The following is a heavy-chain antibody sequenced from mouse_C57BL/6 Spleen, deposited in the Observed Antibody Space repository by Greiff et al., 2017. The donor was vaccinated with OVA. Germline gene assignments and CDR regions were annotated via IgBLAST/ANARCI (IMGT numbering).Heavy chain of an antibody. CDR1: GYSFTDYN. J-gene: IGHJ3*01. CDR3: ARGGDYDYDEALAY. Sequence: VVESGPELVEPGASVKISCKASGYSFTDYNMNWVKQSNGKSLEWIGVINPNYGTTSYNQKFKGKATLTVDQSSSTAYMQLNSLTSEDSAVYYCARGGDYDYDEALAYWGQGTLVTVSA. D-gene: IGHD2-4*01. CDR2: INPNYGTT. V-gene: IGHV1-39*01.